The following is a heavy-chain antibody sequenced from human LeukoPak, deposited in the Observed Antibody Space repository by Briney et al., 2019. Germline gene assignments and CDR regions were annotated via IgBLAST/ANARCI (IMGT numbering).Heavy chain of an antibody. CDR2: ISGSGGST. J-gene: IGHJ4*02. V-gene: IGHV3-23*01. CDR1: GFTFSSYA. D-gene: IGHD3-3*01. CDR3: ARESPPVYYDFWSGYPSRGFGY. Sequence: PGGSLRLSCAASGFTFSSYAMSWVRQAPGKGLEWVSAISGSGGSTYYADSVKGRFTISRDNAKNSLYLQMNSLRAEDTAVYYCARESPPVYYDFWSGYPSRGFGYWGQGTLVTVSS.